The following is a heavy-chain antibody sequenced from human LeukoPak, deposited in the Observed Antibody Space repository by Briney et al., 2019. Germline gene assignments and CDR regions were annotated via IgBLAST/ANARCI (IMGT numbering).Heavy chain of an antibody. CDR2: ISYSGRT. V-gene: IGHV4-39*01. Sequence: PSETLSLTCIVSGDSISSSDNYCGWIRQPPGKGLEWIGSISYSGRTYYNPSLKSRVTISVDKSKNQFSLKLNSVTAADTAVYFCAKNPEYYYDSSAFYEWGQGTLVTVSS. J-gene: IGHJ4*02. CDR1: GDSISSSDNY. CDR3: AKNPEYYYDSSAFYE. D-gene: IGHD3-22*01.